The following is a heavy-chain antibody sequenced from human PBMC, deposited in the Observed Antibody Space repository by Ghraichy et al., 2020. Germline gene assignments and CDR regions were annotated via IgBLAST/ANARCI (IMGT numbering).Heavy chain of an antibody. Sequence: SQTLSLTCAISGDSVSSNNASCYWLRPSPSRGLEWLGRTYYRSKWYNDYAVSVKSRITINPDTSNNQFSLQLNSVTPEDTAVYYCARATGPTYYDYVWGSYLDSCVQRTLVTVSS. CDR2: TYYRSKWYN. CDR3: ARATGPTYYDYVWGSYLDS. D-gene: IGHD3-16*02. J-gene: IGHJ4*02. CDR1: GDSVSSNNAS. V-gene: IGHV6-1*01.